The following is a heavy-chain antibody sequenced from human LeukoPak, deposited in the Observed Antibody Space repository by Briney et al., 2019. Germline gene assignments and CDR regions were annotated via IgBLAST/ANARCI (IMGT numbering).Heavy chain of an antibody. J-gene: IGHJ4*02. CDR2: IYYSGST. CDR1: GGSISSSSYY. Sequence: SETLSLTCTVSGGSISSSSYYWGWIRQPPGKGLEWIGSIYYSGSTYYNPSLKSRVTISVDTSKNQFSLKLSSVTAADTAVYYCARRLGEYFDYWGQGTLVTVSS. D-gene: IGHD3-16*01. V-gene: IGHV4-39*01. CDR3: ARRLGEYFDY.